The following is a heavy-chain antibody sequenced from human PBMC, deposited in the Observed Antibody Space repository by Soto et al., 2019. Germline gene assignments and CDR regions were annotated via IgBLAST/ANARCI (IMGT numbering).Heavy chain of an antibody. CDR2: ISYDGSNK. J-gene: IGHJ6*02. CDR3: AKGPAIVLVPAAMNYYYGMDV. D-gene: IGHD2-2*01. V-gene: IGHV3-30*18. CDR1: GFTFSSYG. Sequence: QVQLVESGGGVVQPGRSLRLSCAASGFTFSSYGMHWVRQAPGKGLEWVAVISYDGSNKYYSDSVKGRFTISRDNSKNXLXLXXNSLRAEDTAGYYCAKGPAIVLVPAAMNYYYGMDVWGQGTTVTVSS.